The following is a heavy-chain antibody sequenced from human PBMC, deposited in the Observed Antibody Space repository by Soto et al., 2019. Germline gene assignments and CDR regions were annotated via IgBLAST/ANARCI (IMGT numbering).Heavy chain of an antibody. Sequence: EVQLLESGGGLVQPGGSLRLSCAASGFNFNAYAMNWVRQAPGKGLQWVSGLVGSGADKNYADSVRGRFTVSRDNSKNTLYLQMNSLRVEDTAVYYCAKDLIANNVVWEPFDMWGRGTKVTVSS. J-gene: IGHJ3*02. CDR1: GFNFNAYA. CDR3: AKDLIANNVVWEPFDM. V-gene: IGHV3-23*01. CDR2: LVGSGADK. D-gene: IGHD3-16*01.